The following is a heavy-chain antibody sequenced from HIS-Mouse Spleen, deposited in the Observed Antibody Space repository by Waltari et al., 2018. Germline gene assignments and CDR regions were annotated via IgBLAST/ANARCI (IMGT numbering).Heavy chain of an antibody. V-gene: IGHV3-7*01. CDR2: IKQDGSEK. Sequence: EVQLVESGGGLVQPGGSLRLSCAASGFTFSSYWMSWVRQAPGKGREWGANIKQDGSEKYYVDSVKGRFTISRDNAKNSLYLQMNSLRAEDTAVYYCARDGGTGDFDYWGQGTLVTVSS. CDR3: ARDGGTGDFDY. J-gene: IGHJ4*02. D-gene: IGHD7-27*01. CDR1: GFTFSSYW.